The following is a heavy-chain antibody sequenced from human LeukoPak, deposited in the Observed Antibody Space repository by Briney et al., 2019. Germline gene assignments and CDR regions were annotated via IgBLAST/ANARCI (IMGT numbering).Heavy chain of an antibody. J-gene: IGHJ3*02. Sequence: SETLSLTCTVSGYSISSGYYWGWIRQPPGKGLEWIGSIYHSGSTYYNPSLKSRVTISVDTSKNQFSLKLSSVTAADTAVYYCARDSYYYDSSAQPRYAFDIWGQGTMVTVSS. CDR3: ARDSYYYDSSAQPRYAFDI. CDR2: IYHSGST. CDR1: GYSISSGYY. V-gene: IGHV4-38-2*02. D-gene: IGHD3-22*01.